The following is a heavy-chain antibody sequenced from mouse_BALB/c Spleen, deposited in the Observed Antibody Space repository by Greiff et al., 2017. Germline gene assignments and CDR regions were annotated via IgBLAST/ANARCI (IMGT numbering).Heavy chain of an antibody. J-gene: IGHJ4*01. CDR1: GFNIKDTY. Sequence: VQLQRSGAELVKPGASVKLSCTASGFNIKDTYMHWVKQRPEQGLEWIGRIDPANGNTKYDPKFQGKATITADTSSNTAYLQLSSLTSEDTAVYYCASPTVVADYAMDYWGQGTSVTVSS. V-gene: IGHV14-3*02. CDR2: IDPANGNT. CDR3: ASPTVVADYAMDY. D-gene: IGHD1-1*01.